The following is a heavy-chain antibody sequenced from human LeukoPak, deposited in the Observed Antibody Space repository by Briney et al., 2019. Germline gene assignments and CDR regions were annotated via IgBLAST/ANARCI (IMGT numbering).Heavy chain of an antibody. V-gene: IGHV3-23*01. CDR2: ISGSGGST. J-gene: IGHJ4*02. CDR1: GFTFSSYA. CDR3: AKDRASPKPYYFDY. Sequence: GGSLRLSCAASGFTFSSYAMSWVRQPPGKGLEWVSAISGSGGSTYYADSVKGQFTISRDNSKNTLYVQMNSLRAEDTVVYYCAKDRASPKPYYFDYWGQGTLVTVSS.